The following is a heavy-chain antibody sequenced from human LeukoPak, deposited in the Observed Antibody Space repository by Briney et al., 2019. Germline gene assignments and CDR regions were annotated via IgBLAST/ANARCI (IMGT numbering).Heavy chain of an antibody. Sequence: GESLKISCKDSGSNFVDYWIGWVRQVPGRGLEWMAVIFPGDSETTYSPSFQGQVTISVDRSNNTAHLQWSSLKASDTAIYYCARPNDRGYSSSFYNWGQGTLVTVSS. J-gene: IGHJ4*02. CDR1: GSNFVDYW. CDR3: ARPNDRGYSSSFYN. CDR2: IFPGDSET. V-gene: IGHV5-51*01. D-gene: IGHD6-6*01.